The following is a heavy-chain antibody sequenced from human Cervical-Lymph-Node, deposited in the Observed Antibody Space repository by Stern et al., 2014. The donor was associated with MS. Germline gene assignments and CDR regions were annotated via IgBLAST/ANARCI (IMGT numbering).Heavy chain of an antibody. CDR1: GATITSRF. CDR2: IYYRGTP. CDR3: ARATDL. V-gene: IGHV4-59*11. Sequence: QVQLVESGPGLLRPSETLSLTCNGSGATITSRFWRWIRQPPGKGLEWIGYIYYRGTPNYNASLKGRVAISIATSKPQFSLRLSSVTPADTAVYYCARATDLWGQGALVTVSS. J-gene: IGHJ5*02.